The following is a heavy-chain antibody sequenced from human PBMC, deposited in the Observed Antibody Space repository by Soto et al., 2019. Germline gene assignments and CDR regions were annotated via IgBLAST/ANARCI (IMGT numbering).Heavy chain of an antibody. Sequence: EVQLLESGGDLVQPGGSLRLSCAASGFIFSNYAMTWVRQAPGKGPEWVSTFTSGGSTYYRDTVKGRFTISRDNSKNTLYLQMNRLRDEDADVYYCARTDKYNTQSSGWAKRFDYWGQGTLVTVSS. CDR2: FTSGGST. CDR3: ARTDKYNTQSSGWAKRFDY. J-gene: IGHJ4*02. D-gene: IGHD6-25*01. CDR1: GFIFSNYA. V-gene: IGHV3-23*01.